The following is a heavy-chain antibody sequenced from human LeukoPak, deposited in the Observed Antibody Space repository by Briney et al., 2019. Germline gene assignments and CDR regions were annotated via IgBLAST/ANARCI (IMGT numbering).Heavy chain of an antibody. CDR3: ARGPLSGSYFGY. V-gene: IGHV4-39*07. CDR1: GGSISSSSYY. CDR2: IYYSGST. D-gene: IGHD1-26*01. J-gene: IGHJ4*02. Sequence: SETLSLTCTVSGGSISSSSYYWGWIRQPPGKGREWIGSIYYSGSTYYNPFLKSRVTISVDTSKNQFSLKLSSVTAADTAVYYCARGPLSGSYFGYWGQGTLVTVSS.